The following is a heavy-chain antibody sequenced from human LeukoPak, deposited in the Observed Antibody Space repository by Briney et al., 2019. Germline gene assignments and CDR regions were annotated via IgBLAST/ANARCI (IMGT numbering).Heavy chain of an antibody. J-gene: IGHJ4*02. CDR3: ARDEDTAMAYDY. Sequence: GGSLRLSCAASGFTFSNYNMNWVRQAPGKGLEWVSSISSSSTYIYYADSVKGRFTISRDNAKNSLYLQMNSLRAEDTAVYYCARDEDTAMAYDYWGQGTLVTVSS. D-gene: IGHD5-18*01. CDR2: ISSSSTYI. V-gene: IGHV3-21*01. CDR1: GFTFSNYN.